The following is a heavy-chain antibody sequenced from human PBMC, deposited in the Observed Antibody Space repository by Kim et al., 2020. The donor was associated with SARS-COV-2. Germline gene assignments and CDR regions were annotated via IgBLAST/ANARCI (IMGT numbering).Heavy chain of an antibody. CDR2: INHSGST. J-gene: IGHJ4*02. CDR1: GGSFSGYY. V-gene: IGHV4-34*01. CDR3: ARGRPGYYDSSGYYDY. D-gene: IGHD3-22*01. Sequence: SETLSLTCAVYGGSFSGYYWSWIRQPPGKGLEWIGEINHSGSTNYNPSLKSRVTISVDTSKNQFSLTLSSVTAADTAVYYCARGRPGYYDSSGYYDYWGPGDLVTLS.